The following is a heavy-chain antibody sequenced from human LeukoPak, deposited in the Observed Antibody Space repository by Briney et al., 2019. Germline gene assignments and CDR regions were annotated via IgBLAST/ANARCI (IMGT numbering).Heavy chain of an antibody. J-gene: IGHJ4*02. D-gene: IGHD5-18*01. CDR3: ARVAGYNYGYNYFDY. Sequence: SETLSLTCTVSGGSISSYYWSWIRQPPGKGLEWIGYVYYSGSTNYNPSLKSRVTISVDTSKNQFSLKLYSVTAADTAVYYCARVAGYNYGYNYFDYWGQGTLVTVSS. CDR1: GGSISSYY. V-gene: IGHV4-59*01. CDR2: VYYSGST.